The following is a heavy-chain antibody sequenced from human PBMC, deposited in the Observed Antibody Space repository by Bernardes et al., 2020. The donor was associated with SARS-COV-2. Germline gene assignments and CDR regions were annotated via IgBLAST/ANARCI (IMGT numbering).Heavy chain of an antibody. Sequence: SETLSLTFAVYGEFFSTYYWSWIRLLPGKGLEWVGEINHSGSTNYNSSLKSRVTISVDTSKNQFSLNLSSVTAADTVAYYCATGGARAARHSSWGQGTLVTVSS. CDR1: GEFFSTYY. CDR2: INHSGST. CDR3: ATGGARAARHSS. J-gene: IGHJ5*02. D-gene: IGHD6-6*01. V-gene: IGHV4-34*01.